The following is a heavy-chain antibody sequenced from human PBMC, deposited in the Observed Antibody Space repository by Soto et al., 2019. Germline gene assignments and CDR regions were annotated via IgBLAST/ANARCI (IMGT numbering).Heavy chain of an antibody. D-gene: IGHD6-13*01. CDR1: GGTFSSYT. J-gene: IGHJ4*02. Sequence: QVQLVQSGAEVKKPGSSVKVSCKASGGTFSSYTISWVRQAPGQGLEWMGRIIPILGIANYAQKFQGRVTXTXDXCTSTAYMELSSLRSEDTAVYYCARDRAAAGTPFDYWGQGTLVTVSS. CDR2: IIPILGIA. CDR3: ARDRAAAGTPFDY. V-gene: IGHV1-69*08.